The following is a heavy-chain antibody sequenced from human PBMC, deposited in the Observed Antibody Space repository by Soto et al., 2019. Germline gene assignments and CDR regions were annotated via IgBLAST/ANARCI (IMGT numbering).Heavy chain of an antibody. CDR2: ISGSGGST. V-gene: IGHV3-23*01. CDR1: GFTFSSYA. CDR3: AKAIGYCSSTSCYTGLAYYYYGMDV. D-gene: IGHD2-2*02. J-gene: IGHJ6*02. Sequence: LRLSCAASGFTFSSYAMSWVRQAPGKGLEWVSAISGSGGSTYYADSVKGRFTISRDNSKNTLYLQMNSLRAEDTAVYYCAKAIGYCSSTSCYTGLAYYYYGMDVWGQGTTVTVSS.